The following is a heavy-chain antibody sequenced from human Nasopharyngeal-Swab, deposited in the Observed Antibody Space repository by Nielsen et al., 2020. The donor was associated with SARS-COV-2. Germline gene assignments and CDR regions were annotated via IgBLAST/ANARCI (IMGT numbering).Heavy chain of an antibody. D-gene: IGHD5-24*01. J-gene: IGHJ4*02. V-gene: IGHV1-46*01. CDR2: INPSGGST. CDR3: ARAFRDGYNYGY. Sequence: WVRQAPGQGLGWMGIINPSGGSTSYAQKFQGRVTMTRDTSTSTVYMELSSLRSEDTAVYYCARAFRDGYNYGYWGQGTLVTVSS.